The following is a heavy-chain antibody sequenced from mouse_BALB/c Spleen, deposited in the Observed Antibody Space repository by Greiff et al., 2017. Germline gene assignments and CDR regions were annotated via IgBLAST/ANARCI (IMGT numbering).Heavy chain of an antibody. V-gene: IGHV3-2*02. CDR2: ISYSGST. CDR3: ARSSGTDYAMDY. Sequence: VQLKESGPGLVKPSQSLSLTCTVTGYSITSDYAWNWIRQFPGNKLEWMGYISYSGSTSYNPSLKSRISITRDTSKNQFFLQLNSVTTEDTATYYCARSSGTDYAMDYWGQGTSVTVSS. J-gene: IGHJ4*01. CDR1: GYSITSDYA. D-gene: IGHD4-1*01.